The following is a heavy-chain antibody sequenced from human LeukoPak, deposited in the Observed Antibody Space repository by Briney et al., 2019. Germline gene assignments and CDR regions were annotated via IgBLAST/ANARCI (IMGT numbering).Heavy chain of an antibody. CDR3: AKDTKLDP. CDR1: GFTFSSYV. J-gene: IGHJ5*02. CDR2: ISGSHGST. V-gene: IGHV3-23*01. Sequence: QAGGSLRLSCAASGFTFSSYVMSWVRQAPGKGLDWVSSISGSHGSTYYADSVKGRFTISRDNSKNTLYLQMNSLRAEDTAVYYCAKDTKLDPWGQGTLVTVSS. D-gene: IGHD3-3*01.